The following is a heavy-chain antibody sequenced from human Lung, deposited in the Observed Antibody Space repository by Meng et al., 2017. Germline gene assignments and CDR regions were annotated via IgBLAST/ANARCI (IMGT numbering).Heavy chain of an antibody. CDR3: ARALGLTTMMTY. D-gene: IGHD3-22*01. J-gene: IGHJ4*02. CDR1: GGTFSSSA. CDR2: IIPLFDTT. Sequence: QVPLGQSGAEVKKPGSSVKASCKASGGTFSSSAISWVRPAPGQGLEWMGGIIPLFDTTHYAQNFQGRVSITADESTRTAYMELSSLRSEDTAVYYCARALGLTTMMTYWGQGTLVTVSS. V-gene: IGHV1-69*01.